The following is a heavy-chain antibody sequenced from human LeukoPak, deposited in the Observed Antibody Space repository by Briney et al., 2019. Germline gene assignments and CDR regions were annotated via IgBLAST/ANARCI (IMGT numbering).Heavy chain of an antibody. J-gene: IGHJ4*02. CDR1: GGPICSGGNS. CDR3: ARGYGSGSYCTRTRHAYYFDY. Sequence: PSETLSLTCAVSGGPICSGGNSWSWIRQPPGKGLEWIGYIYYSGSTYNSPSLKGRVTISVDTSSSQFSLKLRSVTAADTAVYYCARGYGSGSYCTRTRHAYYFDYWGQGTLVTVSS. D-gene: IGHD3-10*01. V-gene: IGHV4-30-4*07. CDR2: IYYSGST.